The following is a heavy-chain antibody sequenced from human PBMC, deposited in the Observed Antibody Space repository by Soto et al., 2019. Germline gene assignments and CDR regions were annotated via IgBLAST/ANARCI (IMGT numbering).Heavy chain of an antibody. V-gene: IGHV4-39*01. Sequence: QLHLRESGPGLVKPSETLSLTCTVSGGSITSSSYYWGWIRQPPGKGLEWIGSIYYSGSTYYHPSLQSRVTISVDTSKNQFSLKLSSVTAADTAVYYCATQEVGGSYVYTFDPWGQGTLVTVSS. J-gene: IGHJ5*02. CDR3: ATQEVGGSYVYTFDP. CDR1: GGSITSSSYY. CDR2: IYYSGST. D-gene: IGHD1-26*01.